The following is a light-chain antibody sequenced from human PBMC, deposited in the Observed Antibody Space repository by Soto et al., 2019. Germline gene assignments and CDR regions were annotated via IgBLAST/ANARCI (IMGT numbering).Light chain of an antibody. CDR3: QHRSNWPQT. J-gene: IGKJ1*01. CDR1: QSVSDS. Sequence: EIVLTQSPATLSLSPGERATLSCRASQSVSDSLAWFQHKPGQAPRLLIFHASSRAAGTPARFSGSGSGTDCSLTLSSLEPEDFAVYYCQHRSNWPQTFGQGTRVEFK. CDR2: HAS. V-gene: IGKV3-11*01.